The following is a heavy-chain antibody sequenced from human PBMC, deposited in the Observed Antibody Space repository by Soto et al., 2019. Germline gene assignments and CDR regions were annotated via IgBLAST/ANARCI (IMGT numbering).Heavy chain of an antibody. Sequence: QLQLQESGPGLVKASETMSLTCAVSGGSLGSSAYYWDWIRQAPGKGLEWVGSVNYSGNTYYNPSLKSRVTISVDTSRNQLSLKLSSVTAADTALYYCSRRAPEGFDPWGQGTLVTVSS. J-gene: IGHJ5*02. CDR2: VNYSGNT. CDR3: SRRAPEGFDP. CDR1: GGSLGSSAYY. V-gene: IGHV4-39*01.